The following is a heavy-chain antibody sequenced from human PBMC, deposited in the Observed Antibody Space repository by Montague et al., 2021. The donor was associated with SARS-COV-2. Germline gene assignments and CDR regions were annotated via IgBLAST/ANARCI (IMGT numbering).Heavy chain of an antibody. J-gene: IGHJ4*02. D-gene: IGHD1-26*01. CDR2: LFEKKNT. CDR1: GVVELRRR. V-gene: IGHV4-4*07. Sequence: SETLSLTCTVSGVVELRRRSEEHTSELPSPCKLGCRLLFEKKNTKYKPSLKSRVSMSVDKSWNQFSLRLTSVTAADTAIYYCARKGSGRSDLAYWGQGTLVTVSS. CDR3: ARKGSGRSDLAY.